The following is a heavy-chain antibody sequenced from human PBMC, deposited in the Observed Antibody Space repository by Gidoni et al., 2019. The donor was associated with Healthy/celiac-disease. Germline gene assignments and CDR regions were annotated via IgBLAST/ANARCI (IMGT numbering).Heavy chain of an antibody. D-gene: IGHD6-13*01. CDR3: ARGGGIAAAGTFFWALYYYGMDV. Sequence: QVQLQESGPGLVKPSETLSLTCTVSGGSISSYYWSWIRQPPGKGLEWIGYIYYSGSTNYNPSLKSRVTISVDTSKNQFSLKLSSVTAADTAVYYCARGGGIAAAGTFFWALYYYGMDVWGQGTTVTVSS. V-gene: IGHV4-59*01. CDR2: IYYSGST. J-gene: IGHJ6*02. CDR1: GGSISSYY.